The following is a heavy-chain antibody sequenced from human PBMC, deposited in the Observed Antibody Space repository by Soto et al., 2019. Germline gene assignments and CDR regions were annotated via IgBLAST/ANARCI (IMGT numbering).Heavy chain of an antibody. CDR2: IYTSGST. CDR1: GGSMSSYY. Sequence: SLTCTVSGGSMSSYYWSWIRQPAGKGLEWIGHIYTSGSTNYNPSLKSPVTMSVDTSKNQFSLKLSSVTAADTAVYYCARHIIDVGWFDPWGQGTLVTVSS. J-gene: IGHJ5*02. CDR3: ARHIIDVGWFDP. V-gene: IGHV4-4*07. D-gene: IGHD1-26*01.